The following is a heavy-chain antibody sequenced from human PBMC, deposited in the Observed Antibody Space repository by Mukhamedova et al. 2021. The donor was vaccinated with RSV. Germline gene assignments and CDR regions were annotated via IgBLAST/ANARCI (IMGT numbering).Heavy chain of an antibody. J-gene: IGHJ5*02. V-gene: IGHV4-39*01. D-gene: IGHD6-6*01. Sequence: KSRVTMSVDTSKNQFSLRLSSVTAADTAMYYCARVYSSSSDPWGQGILVTVSS. CDR3: ARVYSSSSDP.